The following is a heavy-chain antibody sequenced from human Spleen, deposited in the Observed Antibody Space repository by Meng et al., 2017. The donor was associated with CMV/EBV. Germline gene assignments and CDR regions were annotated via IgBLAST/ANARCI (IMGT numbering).Heavy chain of an antibody. Sequence: GGSLRLSCAASGFTFSSFWMSWVRQAPGKGLEWVANINQDGSEKYYVDSVKGRFTISRDNAKNSLYLQMNSLRAEDTAVYYCGRDQYRCLGGGDCRNHYHGMDVWGQGTTVTVSS. CDR2: INQDGSEK. CDR3: GRDQYRCLGGGDCRNHYHGMDV. V-gene: IGHV3-7*01. D-gene: IGHD2-21*01. J-gene: IGHJ6*02. CDR1: GFTFSSFW.